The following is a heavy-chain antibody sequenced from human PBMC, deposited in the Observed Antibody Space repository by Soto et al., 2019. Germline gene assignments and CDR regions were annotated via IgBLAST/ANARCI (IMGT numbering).Heavy chain of an antibody. Sequence: QVQLVQSGAEVKKPGASVKVSCKASGYTFTSYAIHWVRQAPGHRLEWMGWINAANGNTKYSQKFQGRVTITRDTSASTAYMELRSLRSEDTAVYYCARDLLFDYWGQGTLATVSS. CDR3: ARDLLFDY. CDR2: INAANGNT. CDR1: GYTFTSYA. J-gene: IGHJ4*02. V-gene: IGHV1-3*01.